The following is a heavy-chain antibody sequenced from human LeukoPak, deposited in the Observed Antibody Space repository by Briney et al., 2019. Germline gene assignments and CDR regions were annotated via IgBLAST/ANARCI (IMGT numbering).Heavy chain of an antibody. CDR2: IYPGDSDT. CDR1: GYSFTSYW. D-gene: IGHD3-22*01. Sequence: GESLKISCKGSGYSFTSYWIGWVRQMPGKGLEWMGIIYPGDSDTRYSPSFQGQVTISADKSISTAYLQWSSLKASDTAMYYCARRAPYYYDSSGNYPSDCWGQGTLVTVSS. CDR3: ARRAPYYYDSSGNYPSDC. V-gene: IGHV5-51*01. J-gene: IGHJ4*02.